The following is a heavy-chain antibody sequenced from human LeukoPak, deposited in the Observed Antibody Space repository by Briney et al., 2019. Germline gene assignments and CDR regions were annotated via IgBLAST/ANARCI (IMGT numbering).Heavy chain of an antibody. V-gene: IGHV3-7*03. J-gene: IGHJ6*03. CDR1: GFTFSSYW. Sequence: GGSLRLSCAASGFTFSSYWMSWVRQAPGKGLEWVANIKQDGSEKYYVDSVKGRFTISRDNAKNSLYLQMNSLRAEDTALYYCASSSNYYGSGSYYNEFSYYYMDVWGKGTTVTVSS. CDR2: IKQDGSEK. D-gene: IGHD3-10*01. CDR3: ASSSNYYGSGSYYNEFSYYYMDV.